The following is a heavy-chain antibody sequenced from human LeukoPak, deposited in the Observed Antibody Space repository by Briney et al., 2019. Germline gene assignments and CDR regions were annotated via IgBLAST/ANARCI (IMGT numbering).Heavy chain of an antibody. CDR1: GFTFSSYS. J-gene: IGHJ4*02. Sequence: PGGSLRLSCAASGFTFSSYSMNWVRQAPGKGLEWVSSISSSSSYIYYADSVKGRFTISRDNAKNSLYLQMNSLRAEDTAVYYCARQVGRVVPGTFDYWGQGTLVTVSS. V-gene: IGHV3-21*01. D-gene: IGHD2-2*01. CDR2: ISSSSSYI. CDR3: ARQVGRVVPGTFDY.